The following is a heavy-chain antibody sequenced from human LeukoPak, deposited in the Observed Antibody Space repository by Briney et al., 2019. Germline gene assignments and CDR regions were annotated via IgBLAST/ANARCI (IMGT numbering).Heavy chain of an antibody. CDR3: ARDGSSLDGNYYYYMDV. CDR2: INPSSGGT. Sequence: ASVKVSCKASGYTFTGYYMHWVRQAPGQGLEWMGWINPSSGGTNYAQKFQGRVTITRDTSISTAYMELSRLRSDDTAVYYCARDGSSLDGNYYYYMDVWGKGTTVTVSS. J-gene: IGHJ6*03. CDR1: GYTFTGYY. V-gene: IGHV1-2*02. D-gene: IGHD3/OR15-3a*01.